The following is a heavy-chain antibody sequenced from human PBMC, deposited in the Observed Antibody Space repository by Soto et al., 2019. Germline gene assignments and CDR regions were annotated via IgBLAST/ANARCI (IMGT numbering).Heavy chain of an antibody. CDR2: IYPGDSDT. D-gene: IGHD3-10*01. CDR3: ARKFAPEFFDS. CDR1: GYTFSTYW. J-gene: IGHJ4*02. V-gene: IGHV5-51*01. Sequence: GESLKISCKGSGYTFSTYWIAWVRQMPGKGLEWMGIIYPGDSDTKYSPAFQGQVTISADKSINTAYLQWTSLEASDTAMYYCARKFAPEFFDSWGQVTLVTVSS.